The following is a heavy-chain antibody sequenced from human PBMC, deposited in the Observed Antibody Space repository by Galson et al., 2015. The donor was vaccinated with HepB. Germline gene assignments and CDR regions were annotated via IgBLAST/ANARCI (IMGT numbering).Heavy chain of an antibody. V-gene: IGHV3-23*01. Sequence: SLRLSCAASGFTFSSYAMSWVRQAPGKGLEWVSATSGSGGSTYYADSVKGRFTISRDNSKYTLYLQMNSLRAEDTAVYYCAKDVIVVVPVALDYWGQGTLVTVSS. D-gene: IGHD2-2*01. CDR2: TSGSGGST. CDR3: AKDVIVVVPVALDY. CDR1: GFTFSSYA. J-gene: IGHJ4*02.